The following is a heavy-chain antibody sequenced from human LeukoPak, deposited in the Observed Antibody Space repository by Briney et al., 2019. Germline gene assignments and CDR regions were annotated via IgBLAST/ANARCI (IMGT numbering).Heavy chain of an antibody. D-gene: IGHD1-26*01. CDR3: ASTGYSGSSGWFDP. CDR2: IYYSGST. Sequence: SETLPLTCTVSGGSISSYYWSWVRQPPGKGLEWIGYIYYSGSTNYNPSLKSRVTISVDKSKNQFSLKLSSVTAADTAVYYCASTGYSGSSGWFDPWGQGTLVTVSS. V-gene: IGHV4-59*12. CDR1: GGSISSYY. J-gene: IGHJ5*02.